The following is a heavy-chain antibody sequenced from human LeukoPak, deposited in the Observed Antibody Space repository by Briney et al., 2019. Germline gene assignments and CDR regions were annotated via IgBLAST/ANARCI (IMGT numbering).Heavy chain of an antibody. Sequence: GGSLRLSCEASGFAFSAYNMNWVRQAPGKGLEWVSYITSTGSTMYYADSVKGRFTISRDNAKNSLYLQMNSLRDEDTALYYCSVYGGDSDYWGQGTLVTVSS. CDR2: ITSTGSTM. CDR3: SVYGGDSDY. CDR1: GFAFSAYN. J-gene: IGHJ4*02. V-gene: IGHV3-48*02. D-gene: IGHD4-23*01.